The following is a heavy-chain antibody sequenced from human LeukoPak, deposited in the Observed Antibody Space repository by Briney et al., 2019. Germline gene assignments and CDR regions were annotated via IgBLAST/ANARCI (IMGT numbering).Heavy chain of an antibody. V-gene: IGHV1-69*04. CDR3: ARDRLYYGMDV. CDR1: GGTSSSYA. Sequence: SVKVSCKASGGTSSSYAISWVRQAPGQGFEWMGRIIPILGIANYAQKFQGRVTITADKSTSTAYMELSSLRSEDTAVYYCARDRLYYGMDVWGQGTTVTVSS. D-gene: IGHD3-22*01. J-gene: IGHJ6*02. CDR2: IIPILGIA.